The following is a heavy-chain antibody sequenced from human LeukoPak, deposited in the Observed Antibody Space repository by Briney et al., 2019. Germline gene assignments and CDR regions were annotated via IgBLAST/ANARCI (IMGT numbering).Heavy chain of an antibody. CDR3: ARVGSTDSPHAFDI. D-gene: IGHD3-22*01. CDR2: INSDGTMT. V-gene: IGHV3-74*01. Sequence: QPGGSLRVSCAASGFTFSSYWMDWVRQAPGKGLVWGSGINSDGTMTRYAESVKGRFTISRDNAKNTLYLQMNSLRAEDTAVYYCARVGSTDSPHAFDIWGQGTTVSVSS. CDR1: GFTFSSYW. J-gene: IGHJ3*02.